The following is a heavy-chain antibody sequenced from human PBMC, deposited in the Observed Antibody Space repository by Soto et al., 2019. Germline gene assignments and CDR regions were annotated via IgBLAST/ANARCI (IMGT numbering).Heavy chain of an antibody. J-gene: IGHJ5*02. CDR1: GYTFTSYY. V-gene: IGHV1-46*01. D-gene: IGHD6-13*01. CDR3: ARDIAAAGRILGFDP. CDR2: INPSGGST. Sequence: ASVKVSCKASGYTFTSYYMHWVRQAPGQGLEWMGIINPSGGSTSYAQKFQGRVTMTRDTSTSTVYMELSSLRSEDTAVYYCARDIAAAGRILGFDPWGQGALVTVSS.